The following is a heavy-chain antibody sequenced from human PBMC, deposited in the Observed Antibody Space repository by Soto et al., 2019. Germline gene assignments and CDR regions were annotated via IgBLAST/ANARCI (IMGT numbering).Heavy chain of an antibody. J-gene: IGHJ6*02. CDR3: ARAVWADYYYGMDV. CDR1: GGTFSSYA. D-gene: IGHD2-8*01. CDR2: IIPIFGTA. Sequence: SVKFSCKASGGTFSSYAISWVRHAPGQGLEWMGGIIPIFGTANYAQKFQGRVTITADESTSTAYMELSSLRSEDTAVYYCARAVWADYYYGMDVWGQGTTVTVSS. V-gene: IGHV1-69*13.